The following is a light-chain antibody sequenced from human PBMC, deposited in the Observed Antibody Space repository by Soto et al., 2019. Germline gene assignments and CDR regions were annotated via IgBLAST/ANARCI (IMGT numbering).Light chain of an antibody. CDR3: QHYNNWPRT. CDR2: GAS. V-gene: IGKV3-15*01. Sequence: EIVMTQSPGTLSVSPGERATLSCRASQSVSSNLAWYQQKPGQAPRLLIYGASTRATGIPARFSTSRSGTEFPLPISSLQSEDFAVYYCQHYNNWPRTFGQGTKVEI. CDR1: QSVSSN. J-gene: IGKJ1*01.